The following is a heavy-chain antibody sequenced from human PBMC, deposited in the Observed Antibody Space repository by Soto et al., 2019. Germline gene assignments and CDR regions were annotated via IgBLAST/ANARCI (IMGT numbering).Heavy chain of an antibody. V-gene: IGHV5-51*01. J-gene: IGHJ3*01. Sequence: GESLKISCRGSGYYSSSYWIAWVRQMSGKGLEWLGSVYVSDSETKYSPSFQGQVTISADKYTNTAYLYWSSLKASDTAMYYCARRGTLSGRDAFDVWGEGTMVTVSS. CDR2: VYVSDSET. CDR1: GYYSSSYW. CDR3: ARRGTLSGRDAFDV. D-gene: IGHD5-12*01.